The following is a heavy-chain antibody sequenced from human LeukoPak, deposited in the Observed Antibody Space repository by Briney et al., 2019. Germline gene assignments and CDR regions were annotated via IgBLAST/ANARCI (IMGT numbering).Heavy chain of an antibody. J-gene: IGHJ6*02. D-gene: IGHD5-24*01. CDR2: IIPIFGTA. CDR1: GGTFSSYA. CDR3: ARGATIPQPDYYYNYGMDV. V-gene: IGHV1-69*01. Sequence: SVKVSCKASGGTFSSYAISWVRQAPGQGLEWMGGIIPIFGTANYAQKFQGRVTITADESTSTAYMELSSLRSEDTAVYYCARGATIPQPDYYYNYGMDVWGQGTTVTVSS.